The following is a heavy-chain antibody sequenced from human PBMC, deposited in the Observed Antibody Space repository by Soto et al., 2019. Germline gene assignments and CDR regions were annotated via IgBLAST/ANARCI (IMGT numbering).Heavy chain of an antibody. J-gene: IGHJ4*02. CDR3: ARDRTPYCGGDCYSLSFDY. CDR1: GYTFTSYG. D-gene: IGHD2-21*02. V-gene: IGHV1-18*04. Sequence: ASVKVSCKASGYTFTSYGISWVRQAPGQGLEWMGWISAYNGNTNYAQKLQGRVTMTTDTSTSTAYMELRSLRSDDTAVYYCARDRTPYCGGDCYSLSFDYWGQGTLVTVSS. CDR2: ISAYNGNT.